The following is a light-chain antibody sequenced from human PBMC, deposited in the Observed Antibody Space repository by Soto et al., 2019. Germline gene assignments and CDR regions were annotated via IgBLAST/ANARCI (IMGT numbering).Light chain of an antibody. Sequence: IQMTQSPSTLSASVGDRVTITCRASQNIERWLAWYQQKPGKAPKLLLYDVSSLESGVPSRFSGSGSGTEFILTISRLEPEDFAVYYCQQYGSSGTFGQGTKVDIK. CDR2: DVS. CDR3: QQYGSSGT. J-gene: IGKJ1*01. V-gene: IGKV1-5*01. CDR1: QNIERW.